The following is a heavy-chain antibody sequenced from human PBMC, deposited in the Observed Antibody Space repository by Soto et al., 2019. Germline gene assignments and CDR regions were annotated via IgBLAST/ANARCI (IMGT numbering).Heavy chain of an antibody. CDR1: GGSFSGYY. D-gene: IGHD3-10*01. Sequence: PSETRSLTCAVYGGSFSGYYWSWIRQPPGKGLEWIGEINHSGSTNYNPSLKSRVTISVDTSKNQFSLKLSSVTAADTAVYYCARDRRLITMVRGVSLWFDPWGQGTLVTVSS. CDR2: INHSGST. CDR3: ARDRRLITMVRGVSLWFDP. V-gene: IGHV4-34*01. J-gene: IGHJ5*02.